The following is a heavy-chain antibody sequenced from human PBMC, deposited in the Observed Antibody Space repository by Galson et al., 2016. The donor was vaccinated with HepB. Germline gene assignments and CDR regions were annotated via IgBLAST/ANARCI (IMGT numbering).Heavy chain of an antibody. D-gene: IGHD3-22*01. V-gene: IGHV3-23*01. Sequence: SLRLSCATSGFTLRSYAISWVRQAPGKGLEWVSGISGSGASTYYAESVKGRFTISRDNSKNTVHLQMNNLRAEDTALYYCAKGLSSGLRDPFGIWGQGTMISVSS. J-gene: IGHJ3*02. CDR2: ISGSGAST. CDR3: AKGLSSGLRDPFGI. CDR1: GFTLRSYA.